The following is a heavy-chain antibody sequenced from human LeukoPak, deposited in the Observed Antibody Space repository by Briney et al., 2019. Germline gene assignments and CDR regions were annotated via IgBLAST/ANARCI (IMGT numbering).Heavy chain of an antibody. CDR1: GGTFSSNA. Sequence: GASVKVSCKASGGTFSSNAISWVRQAPGQGLEWMGGIIPILGIANYAQKFQGRVTITADKSTSTDYVELSSLRSEDTAVYYCARVGTKGFDPWGQGTLVTVSS. CDR2: IIPILGIA. D-gene: IGHD2-8*01. J-gene: IGHJ5*02. CDR3: ARVGTKGFDP. V-gene: IGHV1-69*10.